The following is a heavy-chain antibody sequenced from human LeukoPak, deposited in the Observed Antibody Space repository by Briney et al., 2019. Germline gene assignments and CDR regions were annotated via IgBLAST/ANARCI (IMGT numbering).Heavy chain of an antibody. V-gene: IGHV3-7*04. CDR3: ARVLWFGGIYYFDY. CDR1: GFCFRSFW. J-gene: IGHJ4*02. Sequence: GGSLRLSCAASGFCFRSFWMSWVRQAPVKGLEWVASIKEDGSDKYYVESVKGRFTISRENARNSLYLQMNSLRAEDTAVYYCARVLWFGGIYYFDYWGQGTLVTVSS. CDR2: IKEDGSDK. D-gene: IGHD3-10*01.